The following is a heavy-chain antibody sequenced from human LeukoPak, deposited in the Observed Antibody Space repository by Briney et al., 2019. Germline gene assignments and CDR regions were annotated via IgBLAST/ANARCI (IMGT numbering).Heavy chain of an antibody. CDR1: GFTLYDYG. J-gene: IGHJ6*03. CDR2: PNWSGGST. CDR3: ARVLGYCSGGSCYREKNYYYYYMDV. Sequence: GGSLSLXCAGSGFTLYDYGMRWIRRAPGNGLEWMSDPNWSGGSTGYADSGKGRFTISRNNAKNSLYLQMNSLRAEDTALYYCARVLGYCSGGSCYREKNYYYYYMDVWGKGTTVTVSS. V-gene: IGHV3-20*04. D-gene: IGHD2-15*01.